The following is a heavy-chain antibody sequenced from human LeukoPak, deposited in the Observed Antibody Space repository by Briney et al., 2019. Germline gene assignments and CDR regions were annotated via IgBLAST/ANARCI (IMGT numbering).Heavy chain of an antibody. CDR1: GFTVSSNY. Sequence: GGSLRLSCAASGFTVSSNYMSWVRQAPGKGLEWVSVIYSGGSTYYADSVKGRFTISRDNSKNTLYLQMNSLIAEDTAVYYCARDQGWKRTVTDHFDYWGQGTLVTVSS. CDR3: ARDQGWKRTVTDHFDY. J-gene: IGHJ4*02. V-gene: IGHV3-66*01. D-gene: IGHD4-17*01. CDR2: IYSGGST.